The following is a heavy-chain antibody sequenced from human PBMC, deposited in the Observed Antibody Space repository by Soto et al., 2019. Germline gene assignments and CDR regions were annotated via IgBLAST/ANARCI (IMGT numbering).Heavy chain of an antibody. J-gene: IGHJ6*02. D-gene: IGHD3-10*01. CDR2: IYHSGVT. V-gene: IGHV4-4*02. CDR1: GGSIITDNW. CDR3: ARDFSGVRGVIGYYGLDV. Sequence: TSETLSLTCAVSGGSIITDNWNSWVRQTPGKGLEWIGEIYHSGVTNYNPSLKSRVTISVDKSKNQFSLKLSSVTAADTAVYYCARDFSGVRGVIGYYGLDVWGQGTTVTVSS.